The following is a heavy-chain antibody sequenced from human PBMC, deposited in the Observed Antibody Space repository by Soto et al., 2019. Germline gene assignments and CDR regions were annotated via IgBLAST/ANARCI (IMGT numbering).Heavy chain of an antibody. CDR2: ISTDGSVT. J-gene: IGHJ4*02. D-gene: IGHD6-19*01. CDR3: ASAPYSSGWWGFDY. CDR1: GLTFSSYW. V-gene: IGHV3-74*01. Sequence: VQLVESGGGLVQPGGSLRLSCAASGLTFSSYWMHWVRQAPGKGLVWVSRISTDGSVTTYADSVKGRFTISRDNVKNKLHLQMNSLRTEDTAVYYCASAPYSSGWWGFDYWGQSTLVTVPS.